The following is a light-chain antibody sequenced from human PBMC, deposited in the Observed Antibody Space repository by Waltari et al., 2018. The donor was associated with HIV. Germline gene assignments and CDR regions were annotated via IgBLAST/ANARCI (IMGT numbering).Light chain of an antibody. CDR1: SSDVGAYNL. CDR3: CSYVSEIVPCV. CDR2: DVS. Sequence: QTALTQPASVSGSPGQSITISCTGTSSDVGAYNLVSWYQQHPGKAPRLIIYDVSERPAGVSNRFTGSKSGNTAPLTLSGLQAEDEADYYCCSYVSEIVPCVFGGGTKLTVL. J-gene: IGLJ3*02. V-gene: IGLV2-23*02.